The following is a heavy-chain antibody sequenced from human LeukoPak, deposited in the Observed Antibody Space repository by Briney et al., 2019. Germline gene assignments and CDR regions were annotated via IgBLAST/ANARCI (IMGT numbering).Heavy chain of an antibody. CDR1: GFTFSNTW. V-gene: IGHV3-74*01. Sequence: GGSLRLSCAASGFTFSNTWMYWVRQGPGKGLVWVSRIYNDETSATYADSVKGRFTISRDNAKNTLCLQMDSLRVDDTAVYYCARGAPIDYWGQGTLVTVSS. CDR2: IYNDETSA. J-gene: IGHJ4*02. CDR3: ARGAPIDY.